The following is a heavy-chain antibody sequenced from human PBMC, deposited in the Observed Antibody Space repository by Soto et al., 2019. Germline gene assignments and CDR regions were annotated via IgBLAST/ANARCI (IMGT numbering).Heavy chain of an antibody. CDR1: GGSVSSGSYY. CDR3: ARDAVYCGGDCYAL. V-gene: IGHV4-61*01. CDR2: IYYSGST. Sequence: SETLSLTCTVSGGSVSSGSYYWSWIRQPPGKGLEWIGYIYYSGSTNYNPSLKSRVTISVDTSKNQFSLKLSSVTAADTAVYYCARDAVYCGGDCYALWGQGTLVTVSS. D-gene: IGHD2-21*02. J-gene: IGHJ4*02.